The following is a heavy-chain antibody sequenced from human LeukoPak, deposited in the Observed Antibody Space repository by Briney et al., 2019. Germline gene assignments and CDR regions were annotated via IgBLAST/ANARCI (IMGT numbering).Heavy chain of an antibody. J-gene: IGHJ4*02. V-gene: IGHV3-15*01. CDR1: GFTFSESW. D-gene: IGHD2-21*02. CDR3: TTRVVTTNDF. CDR2: VRRQTEGATT. Sequence: GGSLRLPCAASGFTFSESWMNWVRQAPGKGLEWVGRVRRQTEGATTDYPAPVKGRFTISRDDSKNTVYLQMNFLKTEDTAVYYCTTRVVTTNDFWGQGTLVTVSS.